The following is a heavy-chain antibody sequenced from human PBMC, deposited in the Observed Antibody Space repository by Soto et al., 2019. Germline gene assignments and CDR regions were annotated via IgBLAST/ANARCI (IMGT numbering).Heavy chain of an antibody. Sequence: GGSLRLSCAASGFTFSSYWMSWVRQAPGKGLEWVANIKQDGSEKYYVDSVKGRFTISRDNAKNSLYLQMNGLRAEDTAVYYCARTPGYYYDSSGYYPPGHDYWGQGTLVTVSS. D-gene: IGHD3-22*01. J-gene: IGHJ4*02. CDR2: IKQDGSEK. V-gene: IGHV3-7*03. CDR1: GFTFSSYW. CDR3: ARTPGYYYDSSGYYPPGHDY.